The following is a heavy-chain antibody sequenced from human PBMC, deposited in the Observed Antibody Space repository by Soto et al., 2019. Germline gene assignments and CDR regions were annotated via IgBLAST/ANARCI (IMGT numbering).Heavy chain of an antibody. CDR3: AKVMFGELFLNY. Sequence: GESLRLSCGASGCTLSSYAMSWVRQAPGKGLEWVSAISGSGGSTYYADSVKGRFTISRDNSKNTLYLQMNSLRAEDTAVYYCAKVMFGELFLNYWGQGTLVTVSS. CDR1: GCTLSSYA. V-gene: IGHV3-23*01. D-gene: IGHD3-10*02. CDR2: ISGSGGST. J-gene: IGHJ4*02.